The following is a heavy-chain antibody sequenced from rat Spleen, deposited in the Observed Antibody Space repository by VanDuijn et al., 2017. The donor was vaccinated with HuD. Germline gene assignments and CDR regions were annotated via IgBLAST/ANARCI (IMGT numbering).Heavy chain of an antibody. CDR3: TKDQTYYGLFDC. V-gene: IGHV5-58*01. J-gene: IGHJ2*01. D-gene: IGHD1-9*01. Sequence: EVQLVETGGGLVHPGESLKLSCVASGFTFSSYWMFWIRQAPGEGLEWLSSISPDGGSTYYPDSMKGRFTISRDNAKSTLYLQMNSLRSEDTATYYCTKDQTYYGLFDCWGQGVMVTVSS. CDR2: ISPDGGST. CDR1: GFTFSSYW.